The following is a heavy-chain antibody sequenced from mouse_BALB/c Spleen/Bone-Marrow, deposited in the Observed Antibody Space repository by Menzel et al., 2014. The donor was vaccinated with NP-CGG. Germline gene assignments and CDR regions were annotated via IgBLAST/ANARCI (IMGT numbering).Heavy chain of an antibody. V-gene: IGHV1-7*01. J-gene: IGHJ1*01. CDR1: GYTFTSYW. CDR2: INPSTGYT. Sequence: QVQLQQSGAELAKPGASVKMSCKASGYTFTSYWMHWVKQRPGQGLEWIGYINPSTGYTEYNQKFKDKATLTADKSSSTAYMHLNSLTPEDAAVYYGARREYWDFDVWGAGTTVTVSS. CDR3: ARREYWDFDV.